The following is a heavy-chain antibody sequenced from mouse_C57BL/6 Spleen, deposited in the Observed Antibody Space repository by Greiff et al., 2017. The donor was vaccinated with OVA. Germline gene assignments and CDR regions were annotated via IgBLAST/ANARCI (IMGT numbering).Heavy chain of an antibody. J-gene: IGHJ2*01. Sequence: EVQLQQSGPELVKPGASVKISCKASGYTFTDYYMNWVKQSHGKSLEWIGDINPNNGGTSYNQKFKGKATLTVDKSSSTAYMELRSLTSEDSAVYYCARSEFHFDCWGQGTTLTVSS. CDR2: INPNNGGT. CDR1: GYTFTDYY. CDR3: ARSEFHFDC. V-gene: IGHV1-26*01.